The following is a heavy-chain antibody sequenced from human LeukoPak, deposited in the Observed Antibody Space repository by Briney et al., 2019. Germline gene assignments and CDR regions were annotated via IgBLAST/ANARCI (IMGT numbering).Heavy chain of an antibody. J-gene: IGHJ3*02. CDR3: ASGQIVVDSDAFDI. CDR2: INHSGST. Sequence: SETLSLTCAVYGGSFSGYYWSWIRQPPGKGLEWIGEINHSGSTNYNPSLKSRVTISVDTSKNQFSLKLSSVTAADAAVYYCASGQIVVDSDAFDIWGQGTMVTVSS. CDR1: GGSFSGYY. D-gene: IGHD3-22*01. V-gene: IGHV4-34*01.